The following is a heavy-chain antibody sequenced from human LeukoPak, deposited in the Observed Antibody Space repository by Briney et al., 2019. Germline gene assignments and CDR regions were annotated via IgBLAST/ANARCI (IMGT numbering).Heavy chain of an antibody. Sequence: GGSLRLSCAASGFTFSSYAMSWVRLAPGKGLEWVTFIRYDGSNTYAESVKGRFTISRDNSKNTVYLQMNSLAIEDTAIYYCAKNRWGSVATPDSWGQGTVVTVSS. V-gene: IGHV3-30*02. CDR2: IRYDGSNT. D-gene: IGHD5-12*01. CDR1: GFTFSSYA. CDR3: AKNRWGSVATPDS. J-gene: IGHJ4*02.